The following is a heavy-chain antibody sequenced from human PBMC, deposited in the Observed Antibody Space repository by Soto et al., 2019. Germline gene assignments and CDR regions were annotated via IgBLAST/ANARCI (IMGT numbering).Heavy chain of an antibody. J-gene: IGHJ4*02. V-gene: IGHV6-1*01. CDR1: GDSVSSNSAA. D-gene: IGHD2-15*01. CDR2: TYYRSKWYN. Sequence: SQTLSLTCAISGDSVSSNSAAWNWIRQSPSRGLEWLGRTYYRSKWYNDYAVSVKSRITINPDTSKNQFSLQLNSVTPEDTAVYYCARVYCSGGSCSTRGFDYWGQGTLVTVSS. CDR3: ARVYCSGGSCSTRGFDY.